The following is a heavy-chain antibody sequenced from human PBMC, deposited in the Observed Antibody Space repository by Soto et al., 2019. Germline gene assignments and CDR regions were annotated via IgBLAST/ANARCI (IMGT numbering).Heavy chain of an antibody. Sequence: PVGALRLSCAASGFTFSSYSMNWVRQAPGKGLEWVSSISSSSSYIYYADSVKGRFTISRDNAKNSLYLQMNSLRAEDTAVYYCASLITVLTSYNCFDPWGQGTLVTVSS. V-gene: IGHV3-21*01. CDR3: ASLITVLTSYNCFDP. CDR1: GFTFSSYS. D-gene: IGHD4-17*01. CDR2: ISSSSSYI. J-gene: IGHJ5*02.